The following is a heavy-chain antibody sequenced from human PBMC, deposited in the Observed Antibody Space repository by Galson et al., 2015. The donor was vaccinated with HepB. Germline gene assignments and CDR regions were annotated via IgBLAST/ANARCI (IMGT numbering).Heavy chain of an antibody. CDR3: APELLWFGELLSLFDY. D-gene: IGHD3-10*01. J-gene: IGHJ4*02. V-gene: IGHV3-30*02. CDR1: GFTFSDYY. Sequence: SLRLSCAASGFTFSDYYMSWLRQAPGKGLEWVAFIRYDGSNKYYADSVKGRFTISRDNSKNTLYLQMNSLRAEDTAVYYCAPELLWFGELLSLFDYWGQGTLVTVSS. CDR2: IRYDGSNK.